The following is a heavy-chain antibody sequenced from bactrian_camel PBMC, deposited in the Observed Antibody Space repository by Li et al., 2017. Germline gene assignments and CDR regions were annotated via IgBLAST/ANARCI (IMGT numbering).Heavy chain of an antibody. CDR2: IHGDGRI. Sequence: HVQLVESGGGSVQAGGSLQLSCEAPGDINRRRCGMGWHRQAPGKERELVTWIHGDGRINYGDSVKGRFTISRDYVKNTVFLQMNSLKPEDTGMYYCAANHRAACAAIARANWPYWGQGTQVTVS. V-gene: IGHV3S53*01. J-gene: IGHJ4*01. CDR3: AANHRAACAAIARANWPY. D-gene: IGHD1*01. CDR1: GDINRRRCG.